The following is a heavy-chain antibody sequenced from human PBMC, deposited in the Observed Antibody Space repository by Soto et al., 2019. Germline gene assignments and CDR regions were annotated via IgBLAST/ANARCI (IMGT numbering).Heavy chain of an antibody. D-gene: IGHD4-17*01. CDR2: IWYDGSQR. Sequence: VELVESGGGVVQPGGSLRLSCAASGFTFNTHGMHWVRQAPGKGLEWVAVIWYDGSQRYYADFVRGRFTISRDNSQNTLYLQMTSLRAEDTAVYYCARIDDYGDYVTHYWGQGALVTPSS. V-gene: IGHV3-33*01. CDR1: GFTFNTHG. J-gene: IGHJ4*02. CDR3: ARIDDYGDYVTHY.